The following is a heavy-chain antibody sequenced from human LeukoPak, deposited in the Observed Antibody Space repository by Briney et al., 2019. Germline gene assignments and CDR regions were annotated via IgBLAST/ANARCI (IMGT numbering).Heavy chain of an antibody. Sequence: ASVKVSCKASGYTXSSYGISWVRQAPGQGLEWMAWISAYNGNTKYAQKLQGRVTMTTDTSTSTAYMELRSLRSDDTAVYYCARDESSGSYYFDYWGQGTLVTVSS. D-gene: IGHD1-26*01. CDR3: ARDESSGSYYFDY. CDR1: GYTXSSYG. V-gene: IGHV1-18*01. CDR2: ISAYNGNT. J-gene: IGHJ4*02.